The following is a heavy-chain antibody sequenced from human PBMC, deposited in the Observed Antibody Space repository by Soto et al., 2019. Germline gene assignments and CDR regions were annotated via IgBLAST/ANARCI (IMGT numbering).Heavy chain of an antibody. Sequence: QVQLQESGPGLVKPSETLSLTCTVSGGSISSYYWSWIRQPPGKGLEWIGYIYYSGSTNFNPSLKSRVTISVDTSKNQFTLKLSSVTAADTTVYYCARWNERWYTAMVTDSYWYFDLWGRGTLVTISS. J-gene: IGHJ2*01. CDR2: IYYSGST. CDR1: GGSISSYY. V-gene: IGHV4-59*01. D-gene: IGHD5-18*01. CDR3: ARWNERWYTAMVTDSYWYFDL.